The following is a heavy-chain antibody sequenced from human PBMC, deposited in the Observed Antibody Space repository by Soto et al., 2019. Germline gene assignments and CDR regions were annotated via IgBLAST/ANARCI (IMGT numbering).Heavy chain of an antibody. CDR3: ARVDRYYDSSGYWNY. Sequence: ASVKVSCKASGYTFTSYGISWVQQAPGQGLEWMGWISAYNGNTNYAQKLQGRVTMTTDTSTSTAYMELRSLRSDDTAVYYCARVDRYYDSSGYWNYWGQGTLVTVSS. D-gene: IGHD3-22*01. V-gene: IGHV1-18*04. J-gene: IGHJ4*02. CDR1: GYTFTSYG. CDR2: ISAYNGNT.